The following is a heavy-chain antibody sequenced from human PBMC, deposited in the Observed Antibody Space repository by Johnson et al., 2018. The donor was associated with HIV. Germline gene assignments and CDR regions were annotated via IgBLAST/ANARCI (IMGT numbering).Heavy chain of an antibody. CDR2: VKSKTEGGTI. Sequence: EQLVESGGGLVKPGGSLRLSCEASGFTFSDAWMNWVRQVPGKGLEWVGRVKSKTEGGTIDYAAPVKGRFTISRDGSKNTLYLQMTGLKTEDTAVYYCARESNGDYVAFDIWGQGTMVTVSS. D-gene: IGHD4-17*01. CDR3: ARESNGDYVAFDI. CDR1: GFTFSDAW. J-gene: IGHJ3*02. V-gene: IGHV3-15*01.